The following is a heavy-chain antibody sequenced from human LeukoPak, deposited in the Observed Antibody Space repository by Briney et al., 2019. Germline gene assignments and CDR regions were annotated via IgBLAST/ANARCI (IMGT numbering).Heavy chain of an antibody. J-gene: IGHJ4*02. V-gene: IGHV3-30*18. D-gene: IGHD5-18*01. CDR2: MSYDGFSK. CDR3: AKRGHSYGDFDY. CDR1: RFTFSNSI. Sequence: GGSLRLSCASSRFTFSNSIFHWVRQAPGKGLEWVAAMSYDGFSKYYADSVKGRFTISRDDSRSTVDLHLSSLRSEDTAVYYCAKRGHSYGDFDYWGQGTLVTVSS.